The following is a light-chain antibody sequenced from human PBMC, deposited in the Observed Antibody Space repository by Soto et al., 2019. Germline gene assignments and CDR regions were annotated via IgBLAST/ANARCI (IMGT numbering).Light chain of an antibody. CDR1: SGHSSYA. J-gene: IGLJ3*02. CDR2: LNSDGSH. V-gene: IGLV4-69*01. CDR3: QTWGTGIWV. Sequence: QPVLTQSPSASASLGASVKLTCPLSSGHSSYAIAWHQQQPEKGPRYLMKLNSDGSHSKGDGIPDRFSGSSSGAERYLTISSLQSEDEADYYCQTWGTGIWVFGGGTKVTVL.